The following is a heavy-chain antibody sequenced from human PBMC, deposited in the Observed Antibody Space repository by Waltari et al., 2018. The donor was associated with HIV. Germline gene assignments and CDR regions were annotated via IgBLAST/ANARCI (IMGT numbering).Heavy chain of an antibody. CDR3: TLYRYTGSYPRFDY. V-gene: IGHV3-15*01. CDR2: IKTKTDGGTT. D-gene: IGHD1-26*01. CDR1: GITFSDPY. J-gene: IGHJ4*02. Sequence: EVQLVESGGGLVKPGGYLRLSCAASGITFSDPYICWIRLARGKGLEWVGRIKTKTDGGTTDYAAPVKGRFTISRDDSKNTLYLQMNSLKTEDTAVYYCTLYRYTGSYPRFDYWGQGTLVTVSS.